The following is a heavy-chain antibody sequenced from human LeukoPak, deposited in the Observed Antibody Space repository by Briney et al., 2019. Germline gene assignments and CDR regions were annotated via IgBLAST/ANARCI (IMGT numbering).Heavy chain of an antibody. V-gene: IGHV1-2*02. Sequence: ASVKVSCKASGYTFTGYYMHWVRQAPGQGLEWMGWINPNSGGTNYAQKFQGRVTMTRDTSISTAYMELSRLRSDDTAVYYCVRVEGDSYYDFWSGYLSPFDYWGQGTLVTVSS. CDR3: VRVEGDSYYDFWSGYLSPFDY. D-gene: IGHD3-3*01. J-gene: IGHJ4*02. CDR2: INPNSGGT. CDR1: GYTFTGYY.